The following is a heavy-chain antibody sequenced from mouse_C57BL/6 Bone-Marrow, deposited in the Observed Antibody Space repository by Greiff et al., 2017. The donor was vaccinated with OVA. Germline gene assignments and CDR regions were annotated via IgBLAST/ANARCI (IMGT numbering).Heavy chain of an antibody. Sequence: QVQLKQSGPELVKPGASVKISCKASGYTFTSYWMHWVKQRPGQGLEWIGRIHPSDSATNYNQKFKGKATLTVDKSSSTAYMQLSSLTSEDSAVYYCAIHDGQAWFAYWGQGTLVTVSA. V-gene: IGHV1-74*01. CDR2: IHPSDSAT. D-gene: IGHD2-3*01. CDR1: GYTFTSYW. J-gene: IGHJ3*01. CDR3: AIHDGQAWFAY.